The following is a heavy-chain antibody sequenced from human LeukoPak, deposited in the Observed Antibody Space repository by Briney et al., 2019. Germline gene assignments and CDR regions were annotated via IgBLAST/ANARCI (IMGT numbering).Heavy chain of an antibody. D-gene: IGHD3-10*01. V-gene: IGHV3-21*01. CDR2: ISSSSSYI. Sequence: GGSLRLSCAASGFIFSNYSMDWVRQAPGKGLEWVSSISSSSSYIYYADSVKGRFTISRDNAKNSLYLQMNSLRAGDTAVYYCARGWGGKQWVRGRERTYYYYYYMDVWGKGTTVTISS. CDR1: GFIFSNYS. CDR3: ARGWGGKQWVRGRERTYYYYYYMDV. J-gene: IGHJ6*03.